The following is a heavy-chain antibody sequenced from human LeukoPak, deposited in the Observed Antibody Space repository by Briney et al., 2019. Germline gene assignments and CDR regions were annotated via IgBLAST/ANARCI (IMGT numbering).Heavy chain of an antibody. CDR2: IDSDGSST. Sequence: GGSLRLSCAPSGFTFSSYWMHWVRQAPGKGLVWVSRIDSDGSSTSYADSVKGRFTISRDNAKNTLYLHMNSLRAEDTAVYYCARVGYDSSGYYTSYYYYGMDVWGQGTTVTVSS. V-gene: IGHV3-74*01. CDR3: ARVGYDSSGYYTSYYYYGMDV. CDR1: GFTFSSYW. D-gene: IGHD3-22*01. J-gene: IGHJ6*02.